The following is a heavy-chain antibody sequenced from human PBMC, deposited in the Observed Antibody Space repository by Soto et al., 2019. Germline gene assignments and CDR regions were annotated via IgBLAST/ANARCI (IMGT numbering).Heavy chain of an antibody. CDR3: ARGGSRRAFDI. Sequence: XTLSLPCAVYGGSFSGYEWSWIRQPPGKGLEWIGEINHSGRTNYNPSLKSRVTISVETSKNQFSLKMSSVTAADTAVYYCARGGSRRAFDIWGQGTMVTVSS. J-gene: IGHJ3*02. CDR1: GGSFSGYE. V-gene: IGHV4-34*01. CDR2: INHSGRT.